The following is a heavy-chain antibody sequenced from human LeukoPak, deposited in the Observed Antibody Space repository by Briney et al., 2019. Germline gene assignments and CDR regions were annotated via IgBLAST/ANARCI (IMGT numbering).Heavy chain of an antibody. Sequence: ASVKVSCKASGYTFTSYYMHWVRQAAGQGLEWMGVINPSGGDTSYAQKFQGRLTMTRDTSTNTVYMELTSLRSEDTAVYYCAREVMDNLRFDYWGQGTLVTVSS. D-gene: IGHD1-14*01. CDR2: INPSGGDT. CDR3: AREVMDNLRFDY. J-gene: IGHJ4*02. V-gene: IGHV1-46*01. CDR1: GYTFTSYY.